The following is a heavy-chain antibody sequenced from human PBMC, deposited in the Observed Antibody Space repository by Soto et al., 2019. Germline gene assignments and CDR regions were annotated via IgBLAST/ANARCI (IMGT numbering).Heavy chain of an antibody. Sequence: GGSLRLSCAASGFTFSSYGMHWVRQAPGKGLEWVAVIWYDGSNKYYADSVKGRFTISRDNSKNTLYLQMNSLRAEDTAVYYCARDVSGYYYYYGMDVWGQGTTVTVSS. CDR3: ARDVSGYYYYYGMDV. CDR1: GFTFSSYG. D-gene: IGHD3-10*01. V-gene: IGHV3-33*01. J-gene: IGHJ6*02. CDR2: IWYDGSNK.